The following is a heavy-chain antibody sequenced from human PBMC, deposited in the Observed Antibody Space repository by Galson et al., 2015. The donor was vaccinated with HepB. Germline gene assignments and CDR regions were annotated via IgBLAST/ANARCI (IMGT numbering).Heavy chain of an antibody. Sequence: SLRLSCAASGFTFSSYSMNWVLQAPGKGLEWVSYISSSSSTIYYADSVKGRFTISRDNAKNSLYLQMNSLRAEDTAVYYCARVGDTSGYDYWGQGTPVTVSS. CDR3: ARVGDTSGYDY. J-gene: IGHJ4*02. CDR1: GFTFSSYS. V-gene: IGHV3-48*01. CDR2: ISSSSSTI. D-gene: IGHD3-22*01.